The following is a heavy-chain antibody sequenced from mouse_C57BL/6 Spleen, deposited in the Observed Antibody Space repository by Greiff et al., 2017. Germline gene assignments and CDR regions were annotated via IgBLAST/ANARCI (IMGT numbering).Heavy chain of an antibody. Sequence: QVQLQQPGAELVKPGASVKMSCKASGYTFTSYWITWVKQRPGQGLEWIGDIYPGSGSTNYNEKFKSKATLTVDTSSSTAYMQLSSLTSEDSAVYYCARGYYYGTSEGFAYWGQGTLVTVSA. CDR2: IYPGSGST. CDR1: GYTFTSYW. CDR3: ARGYYYGTSEGFAY. V-gene: IGHV1-55*01. J-gene: IGHJ3*01. D-gene: IGHD1-1*01.